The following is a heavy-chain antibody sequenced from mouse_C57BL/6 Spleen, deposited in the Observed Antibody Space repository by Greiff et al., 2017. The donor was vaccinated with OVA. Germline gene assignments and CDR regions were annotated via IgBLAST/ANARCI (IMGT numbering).Heavy chain of an antibody. CDR3: AFITTVVATRAMDY. V-gene: IGHV1-50*01. J-gene: IGHJ4*01. CDR1: GYTFTSYW. D-gene: IGHD1-1*01. CDR2: IDPSDSYT. Sequence: VKLQQPGAELVKPGASVKLSCKASGYTFTSYWMQWVKQRPGQGLEWIGEIDPSDSYTNYNQKFKGKATLTVDTSSSTAYMQLSSLTSEDSAVYYCAFITTVVATRAMDYWGQGTSVTVSS.